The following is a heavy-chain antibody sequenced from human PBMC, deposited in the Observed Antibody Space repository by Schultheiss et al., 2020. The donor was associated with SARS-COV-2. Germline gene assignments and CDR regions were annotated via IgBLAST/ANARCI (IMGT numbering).Heavy chain of an antibody. CDR1: GFTFRNYW. Sequence: GGSLRLSCAASGFTFRNYWMDWVRQAPGKGLQWVANIKQDGSVEHYVDSVRGRFIISRDNAKSSLDLQMNSLRVDDTAVYYCVKEGEEMGTSWGQVTLVTVSS. J-gene: IGHJ4*02. D-gene: IGHD1-1*01. CDR3: VKEGEEMGTS. V-gene: IGHV3-7*03. CDR2: IKQDGSVE.